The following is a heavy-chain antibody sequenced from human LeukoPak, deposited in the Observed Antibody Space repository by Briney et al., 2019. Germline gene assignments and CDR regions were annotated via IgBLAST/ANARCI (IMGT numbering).Heavy chain of an antibody. J-gene: IGHJ5*02. D-gene: IGHD2-2*02. CDR3: ARDCSSTTCYTRSFDP. CDR1: GYSISSGYY. Sequence: SETLSLTCTVSGYSISSGYYWGWIRQPPGKGLEWIGSIYHSGSTCYNPSLKSRVTISGDTSKNQFSLNLSSVTATDTAVYYCARDCSSTTCYTRSFDPWGQGTLVTVSS. V-gene: IGHV4-38-2*02. CDR2: IYHSGST.